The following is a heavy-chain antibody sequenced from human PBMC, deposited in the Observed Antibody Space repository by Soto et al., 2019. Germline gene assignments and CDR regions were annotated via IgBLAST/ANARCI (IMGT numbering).Heavy chain of an antibody. V-gene: IGHV4-39*01. CDR1: GGSISSSSYY. D-gene: IGHD3-3*02. J-gene: IGHJ5*02. Sequence: PSETLSLTCTVSGGSISSSSYYWGWIRQPPGKGLEWIGSIYYSGSTYYNPSLKSRVTISVDTSKNQFSLKLSSVTAADTAVYYCLSNKIAFYNWFDPCGQVTLVTVSS. CDR3: LSNKIAFYNWFDP. CDR2: IYYSGST.